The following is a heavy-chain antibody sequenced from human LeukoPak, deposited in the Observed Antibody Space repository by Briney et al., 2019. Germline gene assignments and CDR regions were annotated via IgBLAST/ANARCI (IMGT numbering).Heavy chain of an antibody. V-gene: IGHV3-33*01. CDR3: ARGKIGYYYGDYDGF. Sequence: GGSLRLSCAASGFTFNKYGMHWVRQAPGKGLEWVAVIWHDGRNKYYADSVRGRFTISRDNSKNTLYLQMNSLRDEDTAVYYCARGKIGYYYGDYDGFWGQGALVTVSS. CDR1: GFTFNKYG. CDR2: IWHDGRNK. D-gene: IGHD4-17*01. J-gene: IGHJ4*02.